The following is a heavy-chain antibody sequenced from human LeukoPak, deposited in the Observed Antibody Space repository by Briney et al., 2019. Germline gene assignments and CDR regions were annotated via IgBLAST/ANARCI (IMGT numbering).Heavy chain of an antibody. V-gene: IGHV1-2*02. CDR3: ARDLDDSSGYKDY. D-gene: IGHD3-22*01. CDR2: INPNSGGT. CDR1: GYTFTGYY. Sequence: GASVKVSCKASGYTFTGYYMHWVRQAPGQGLEWMGWINPNSGGTNYAQKFQGRVTMTRDTSISTAYMELSRLRSDDTAVYYCARDLDDSSGYKDYWGQGTLVTVSS. J-gene: IGHJ4*02.